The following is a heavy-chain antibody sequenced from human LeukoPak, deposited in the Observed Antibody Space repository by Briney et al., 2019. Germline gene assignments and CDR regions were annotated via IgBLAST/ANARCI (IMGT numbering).Heavy chain of an antibody. V-gene: IGHV3-23*01. J-gene: IGHJ4*02. Sequence: GGSLRLSCAASGFTFSSYGMTWVRQAPGKGLEWVSGISGSGDNTWYADSVKGRFTISRDNSRKTLDLQMHSLRAEDTAIYYCAKASVWTMVRVVSYFDEWGQGIQVTVSS. D-gene: IGHD3-10*01. CDR2: ISGSGDNT. CDR1: GFTFSSYG. CDR3: AKASVWTMVRVVSYFDE.